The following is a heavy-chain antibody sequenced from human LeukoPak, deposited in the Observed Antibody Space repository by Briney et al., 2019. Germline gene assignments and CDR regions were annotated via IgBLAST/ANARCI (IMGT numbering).Heavy chain of an antibody. CDR2: FNWNGGST. CDR1: GFPLYVYG. Sequence: GVPLTLFCGACGFPLYVYGVMCVRQARGKGLEWVFRFNWNGGSTGYADSVKGRFTISRDNAKNSLYLQMNSLRAEDTALYHCARGGYCSGGSCDWFDPWGQGTLVTVSS. D-gene: IGHD2-15*01. J-gene: IGHJ5*02. CDR3: ARGGYCSGGSCDWFDP. V-gene: IGHV3-20*01.